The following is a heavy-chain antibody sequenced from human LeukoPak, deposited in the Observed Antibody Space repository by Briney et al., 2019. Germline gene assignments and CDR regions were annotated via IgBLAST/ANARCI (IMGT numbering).Heavy chain of an antibody. J-gene: IGHJ4*02. CDR1: GGTFSSYA. CDR2: IIPILGIA. V-gene: IGHV1-69*04. D-gene: IGHD6-19*01. CDR3: ARAAVAGREVFAY. Sequence: SVKVSCKASGGTFSSYAISWVRQAPGQGLEWMGRIIPILGIANYAQKFQGRVTITADKSTSTAYMELSSLRSEDTAVYYCARAAVAGREVFAYWGQGTLVTVSS.